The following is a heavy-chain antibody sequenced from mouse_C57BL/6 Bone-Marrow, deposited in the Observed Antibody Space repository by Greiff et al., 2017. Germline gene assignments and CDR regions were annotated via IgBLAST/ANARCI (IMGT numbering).Heavy chain of an antibody. CDR3: ARDAYYGSSYWYFDV. CDR2: SRNKANDYTS. CDR1: GFTFSDFY. V-gene: IGHV7-1*01. J-gene: IGHJ1*03. Sequence: EVHLVESGGGLVQPGRSLRLSCATSGFTFSDFYMEWVRQAPGKGLEWIAASRNKANDYTSEYSASVKGRFIVSRDTFQIILYLHITALRAEASAIYDCARDAYYGSSYWYFDVWGKGTTVTVSS. D-gene: IGHD1-1*01.